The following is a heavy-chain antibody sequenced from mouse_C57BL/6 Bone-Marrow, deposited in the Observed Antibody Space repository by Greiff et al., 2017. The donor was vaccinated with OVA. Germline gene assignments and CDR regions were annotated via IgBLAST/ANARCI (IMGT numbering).Heavy chain of an antibody. CDR1: GYNITGDY. J-gene: IGHJ4*01. CDR2: IDPADGYT. V-gene: IGHV14-1*01. CDR3: TTEVADYYAIGY. D-gene: IGHD1-1*01. Sequence: VQLQQSGAELVMPGASVKLSCTASGYNITGDYMHWVKQRPGQGLEWIGWIDPADGYTEYTQKFQGKATLTADTSSNTAYLQLSSLTSEDTAVYYCTTEVADYYAIGYWGQGTAAPVTA.